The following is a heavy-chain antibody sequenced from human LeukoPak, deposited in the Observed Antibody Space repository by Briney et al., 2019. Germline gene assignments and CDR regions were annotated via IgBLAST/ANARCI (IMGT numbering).Heavy chain of an antibody. V-gene: IGHV4-59*01. Sequence: KAGGSLRLSCSASGFTFSSYAMHWVRQPPGKGLEWIGYIFYTGSTDYNPSLKSRVTMSVDTSKNQFSLNLSSVTAADTAIFYCARGGLRHFDFWGQGALVTVSS. CDR1: GFTFSSYA. CDR3: ARGGLRHFDF. D-gene: IGHD4-17*01. J-gene: IGHJ4*02. CDR2: IFYTGST.